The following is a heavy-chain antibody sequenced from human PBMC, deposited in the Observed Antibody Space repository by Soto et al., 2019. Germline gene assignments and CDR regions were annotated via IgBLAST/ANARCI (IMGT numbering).Heavy chain of an antibody. D-gene: IGHD1-1*01. CDR3: ARTTGRHGLSDY. J-gene: IGHJ4*02. CDR2: INPSGGST. CDR1: GYTFTSYY. V-gene: IGHV1-46*01. Sequence: QVQLVQSGAEVKKPGASVKVSCKASGYTFTSYYMHWVRQAPGQGLEWMGIINPSGGSTSYAQKFQGRVTMPRDTSSSTVYMELSSLRSEDTAVYYCARTTGRHGLSDYWGQGTLVTVSS.